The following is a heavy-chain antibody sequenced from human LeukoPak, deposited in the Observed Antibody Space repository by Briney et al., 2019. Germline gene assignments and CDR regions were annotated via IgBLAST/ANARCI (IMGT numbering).Heavy chain of an antibody. CDR2: ISAYNGNT. CDR3: ARDALTSTGTTHDY. D-gene: IGHD1-7*01. Sequence: ASVKVSCKASGYTFTSYDINWVRQATGQGLEWMGWISAYNGNTNYAQKLQGRVTMTTGTSTSTAYMELRSLRSDDTAVYYCARDALTSTGTTHDYWGQGTLVTVSS. V-gene: IGHV1-18*01. CDR1: GYTFTSYD. J-gene: IGHJ4*02.